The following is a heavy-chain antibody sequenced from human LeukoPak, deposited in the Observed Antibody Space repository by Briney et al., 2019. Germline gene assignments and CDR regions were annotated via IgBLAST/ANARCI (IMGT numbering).Heavy chain of an antibody. CDR3: TTLPWRWPRYYFDY. D-gene: IGHD4-23*01. CDR2: IKSKTDGATT. V-gene: IGHV3-15*01. J-gene: IGHJ4*02. CDR1: GFTFSNAW. Sequence: GGSLRLSCAASGFTFSNAWMSWVRQAPGKGLEWVGRIKSKTDGATTDYAAPVKGRFTISRDDSKNTLFLQMNSLKTEDTAVYYCTTLPWRWPRYYFDYWGQGTLVTVSS.